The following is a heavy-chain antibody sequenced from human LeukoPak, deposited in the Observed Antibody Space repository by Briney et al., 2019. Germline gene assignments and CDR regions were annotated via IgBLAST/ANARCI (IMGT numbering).Heavy chain of an antibody. CDR1: GFTFSSYW. CDR2: IKQDGSEK. V-gene: IGHV3-7*01. D-gene: IGHD6-13*01. J-gene: IGHJ4*02. CDR3: ASGSSSWYLFDY. Sequence: GGSLRLSCAASGFTFSSYWMSWVRQAPGKGLEWVANIKQDGSEKYYVDSVKGRFTISRDNAKNSLHLQMNSLRAEDTAVYYCASGSSSWYLFDYWGQGTLVTVSS.